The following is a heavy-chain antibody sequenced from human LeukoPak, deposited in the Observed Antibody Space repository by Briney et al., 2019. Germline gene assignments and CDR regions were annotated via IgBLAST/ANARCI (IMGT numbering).Heavy chain of an antibody. D-gene: IGHD2-15*01. CDR2: INPNSGGT. Sequence: ASVKVSCKASGYTFTGYYMHWVRQAPGQGLEWMGRINPNSGGTNYAQKFQGRVTMTRDTSISTAYMELSRLRSDDTAVYYCARVVGSKNTNWFDHWGQGTLVTVSS. J-gene: IGHJ5*02. V-gene: IGHV1-2*06. CDR3: ARVVGSKNTNWFDH. CDR1: GYTFTGYY.